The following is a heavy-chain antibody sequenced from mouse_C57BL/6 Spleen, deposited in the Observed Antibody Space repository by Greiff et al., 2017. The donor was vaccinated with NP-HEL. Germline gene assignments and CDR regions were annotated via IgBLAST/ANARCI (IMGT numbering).Heavy chain of an antibody. J-gene: IGHJ3*01. CDR3: ARWNHEGRFAY. Sequence: VQLQQPGAELVKPGASVKLSCKASGYTFTSYWMHWVKQRPGQGLEWIGMIHPNSGSTNYNEKFKSKATLTVDKSSSTAYMQLSSLTSEDSAVYYCARWNHEGRFAYWGQGTLVTVSA. CDR2: IHPNSGST. V-gene: IGHV1-64*01. CDR1: GYTFTSYW.